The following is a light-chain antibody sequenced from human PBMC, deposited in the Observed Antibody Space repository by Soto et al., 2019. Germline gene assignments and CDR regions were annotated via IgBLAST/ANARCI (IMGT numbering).Light chain of an antibody. Sequence: QAVLTQSPSASASLGASVKFTCTLSSGHSSYAIAWHQQQPEKGPRYLMKLNSDGSHSKGDGIPDRFSGSSSGAERYLTISSLQSEDEADYYCQTWGTGIGVFGGGTKLTVL. V-gene: IGLV4-69*01. CDR3: QTWGTGIGV. J-gene: IGLJ3*02. CDR1: SGHSSYA. CDR2: LNSDGSH.